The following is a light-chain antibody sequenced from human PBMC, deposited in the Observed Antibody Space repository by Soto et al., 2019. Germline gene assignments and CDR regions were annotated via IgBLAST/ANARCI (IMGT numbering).Light chain of an antibody. CDR3: SSSTSTNTMV. Sequence: QSALTQPASVSGSPGQSISISCTGTSSDVGAYHYVSWYQHHPGKVPKLIIFEINNRPSGVSHRFSGSKSGNTASLTISGLQADDEADYYCSSSTSTNTMVFGGGTKLTVL. CDR2: EIN. CDR1: SSDVGAYHY. J-gene: IGLJ2*01. V-gene: IGLV2-14*01.